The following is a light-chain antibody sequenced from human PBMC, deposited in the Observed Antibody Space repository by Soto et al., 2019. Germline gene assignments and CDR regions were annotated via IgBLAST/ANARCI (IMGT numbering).Light chain of an antibody. Sequence: EIVLTQSPATLSLSPGERATLSCRASQSVAYTYLAWFQQKPGQAPRLLIYGASNRATGIQDRFSGSGSGTDFTLTISRLEPEDFAVYYCKQYGTSPFTFGPGTKVDIK. V-gene: IGKV3-20*01. CDR3: KQYGTSPFT. CDR1: QSVAYTY. CDR2: GAS. J-gene: IGKJ3*01.